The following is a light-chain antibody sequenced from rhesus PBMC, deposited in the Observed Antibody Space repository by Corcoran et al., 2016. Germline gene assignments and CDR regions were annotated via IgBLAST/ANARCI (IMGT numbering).Light chain of an antibody. Sequence: DIQMTQSPSSLSASVGDRVTITCRASQGSTNDLAWYQQKIGETPKLLIYEASSLQSGIPSRFSGSGSGTVFTLTISSLQSEDFATYYCKHYYSTPFTFGPGTKLDIK. CDR3: KHYYSTPFT. J-gene: IGKJ3*01. V-gene: IGKV1-25*01. CDR2: EAS. CDR1: QGSTND.